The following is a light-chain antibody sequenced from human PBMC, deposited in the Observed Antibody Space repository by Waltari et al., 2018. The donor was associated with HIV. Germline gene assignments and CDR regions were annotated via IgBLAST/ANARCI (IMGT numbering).Light chain of an antibody. V-gene: IGKV1-39*01. CDR1: QSISSY. CDR3: QQSYNTPWT. Sequence: DIQMTQSPSSLSASVGDRVTITCRASQSISSYLNWYQQKPGKAPKLLIYAASSLQGGVPSRFSGSGPGTDFTLTISSLQPEDSAAYYCQQSYNTPWTFGQGTKVEIK. CDR2: AAS. J-gene: IGKJ1*01.